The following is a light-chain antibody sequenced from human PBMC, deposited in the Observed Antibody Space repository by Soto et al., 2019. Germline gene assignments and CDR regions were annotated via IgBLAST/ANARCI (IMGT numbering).Light chain of an antibody. CDR3: QQYGSSPPTWT. V-gene: IGKV3-20*01. J-gene: IGKJ1*01. CDR1: QNVSSSY. CDR2: GAS. Sequence: EIVFTQSPGTLSLSPGERATLSCRASQNVSSSYLAWYQQNPGQAPRLLIYGASSRATGIPDRFSGSGSGTDFTLTISRLEPEDFAVYYCQQYGSSPPTWTFGQGTKV.